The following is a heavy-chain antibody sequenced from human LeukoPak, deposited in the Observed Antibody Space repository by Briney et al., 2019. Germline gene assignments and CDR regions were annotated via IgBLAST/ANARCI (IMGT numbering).Heavy chain of an antibody. CDR1: GGSISSYY. CDR3: ASGREMATILDFDY. J-gene: IGHJ4*02. CDR2: IYYSGST. Sequence: SETLSLTCTVSGGSISSYYWSWIRQPPGKGLEWIGYIYYSGSTNYNPSLKSRVTISVDTSKNQFSLKLSSVTAAGTAVYYCASGREMATILDFDYWGQGTLVTVSS. V-gene: IGHV4-59*01. D-gene: IGHD5-24*01.